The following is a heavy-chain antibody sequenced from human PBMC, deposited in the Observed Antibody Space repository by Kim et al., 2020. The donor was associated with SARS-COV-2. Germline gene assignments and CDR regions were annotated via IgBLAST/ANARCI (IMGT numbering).Heavy chain of an antibody. D-gene: IGHD6-13*01. CDR1: GFTFNSFW. Sequence: GGSLRLSCAASGFTFNSFWMHWVRQAPGKGLEWVANIKHDGSQRFYVDSVKGRFTISRDNARNSLYLQMNSMRAEDTAVYYCARTLGAAEVFWGQGKLVT. V-gene: IGHV3-7*03. CDR3: ARTLGAAEVF. CDR2: IKHDGSQR. J-gene: IGHJ4*02.